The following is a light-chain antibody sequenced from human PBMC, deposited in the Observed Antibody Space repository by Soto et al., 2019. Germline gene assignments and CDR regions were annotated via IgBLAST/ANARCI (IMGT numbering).Light chain of an antibody. Sequence: EVVLTQSPATLSVSPGEGVTLSCRASQGIGDTLAWYQHKPGQPPRLLIHGASTRASGVPPRFSGSGSGTDFSLTISSLQSEDYAVYFCQQYHVWPKWTFGQGTKVEI. CDR1: QGIGDT. J-gene: IGKJ1*01. V-gene: IGKV3D-15*01. CDR3: QQYHVWPKWT. CDR2: GAS.